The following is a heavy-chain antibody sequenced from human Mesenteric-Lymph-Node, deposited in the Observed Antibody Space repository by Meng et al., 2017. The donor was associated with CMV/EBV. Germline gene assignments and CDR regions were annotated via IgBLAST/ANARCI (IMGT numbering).Heavy chain of an antibody. D-gene: IGHD2-15*01. CDR3: AGFRGGKPFDY. CDR2: ISNSGTT. CDR1: GGSISSSSYY. V-gene: IGHV4-61*05. Sequence: GSLRLSCTVSGGSISSSSYYWGWIRQPPGKGLEWIGYISNSGTTNYNPSLKSRLTMSVDASQNQFSLSLSSVTAADTAVYYCAGFRGGKPFDYWGQGTLVTVSS. J-gene: IGHJ4*02.